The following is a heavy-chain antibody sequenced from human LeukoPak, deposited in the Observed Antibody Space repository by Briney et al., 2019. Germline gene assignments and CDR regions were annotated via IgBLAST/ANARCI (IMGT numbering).Heavy chain of an antibody. D-gene: IGHD3-22*01. J-gene: IGHJ4*02. CDR2: IIPIFGTA. Sequence: SVKVSCKASGGTFSSYAISWVRQAPGQGLEWMGRIIPIFGTANYAQKFQGRVTITTDESTSTAYMELSSLRSEDTAVYYCVLPYDSSGYHDYWGQGTLVTVSS. CDR3: VLPYDSSGYHDY. CDR1: GGTFSSYA. V-gene: IGHV1-69*05.